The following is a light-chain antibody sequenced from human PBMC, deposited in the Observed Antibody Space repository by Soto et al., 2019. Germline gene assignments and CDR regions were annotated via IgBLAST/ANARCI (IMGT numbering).Light chain of an antibody. Sequence: EIVMTQSPATLSLSPGERATLSCRASQSVSSNLAWYQQKPGQAPRLLIYDVVTRATGVPARFSGSGSGTEFTLVISSLQSEDFAVYYCQQYGSSSLYTFGQGTKLEIK. CDR2: DVV. V-gene: IGKV3-15*01. CDR3: QQYGSSSLYT. CDR1: QSVSSN. J-gene: IGKJ2*01.